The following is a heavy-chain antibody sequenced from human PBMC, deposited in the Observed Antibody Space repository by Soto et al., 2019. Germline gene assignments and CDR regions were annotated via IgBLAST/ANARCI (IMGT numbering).Heavy chain of an antibody. CDR1: GYTFTNYG. CDR3: ARVRYCSGGSCHSNPLDY. V-gene: IGHV1-18*01. J-gene: IGHJ4*02. D-gene: IGHD2-15*01. Sequence: GQLVQSGTEVKKPGASVTVSCKTYGYTFTNYGISWVRQAPGQGREWMGGISGYNGNTDYAQNLQGRVTITTDTSTSTAYMELRSLRSDDTAVYYCARVRYCSGGSCHSNPLDYWGQGTLVTVSS. CDR2: ISGYNGNT.